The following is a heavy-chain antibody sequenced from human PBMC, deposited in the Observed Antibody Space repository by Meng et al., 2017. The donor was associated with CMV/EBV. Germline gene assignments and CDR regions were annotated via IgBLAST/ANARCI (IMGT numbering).Heavy chain of an antibody. D-gene: IGHD6-19*01. CDR1: GFTFSSYS. CDR2: ISSSSSYI. J-gene: IGHJ5*02. V-gene: IGHV3-21*01. Sequence: GGSLRLSCAASGFTFSSYSMNWVRQAPGKGLEWVSSISSSSSYIYYADSVKGRFTISRDNAKNSLYLQMNSLRAEDTAVYYCASVVAGTSFDWFDPWGQGTLVTVSS. CDR3: ASVVAGTSFDWFDP.